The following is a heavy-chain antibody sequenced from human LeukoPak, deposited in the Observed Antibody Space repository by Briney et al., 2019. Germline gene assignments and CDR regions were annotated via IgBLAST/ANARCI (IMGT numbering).Heavy chain of an antibody. D-gene: IGHD3-10*01. J-gene: IGHJ4*02. CDR1: GGSISSSSYY. CDR2: IYYSGST. Sequence: SETPSLTCTVSGGSISSSSYYWGWIRQPPGKGLEWIGSIYYSGSTYYNPPLKSRVTISVDTSKNQFSLKLSSVTAADTAVYYCYPDYYGSGSYAFGRWGQGTLVTVSS. V-gene: IGHV4-39*05. CDR3: YPDYYGSGSYAFGR.